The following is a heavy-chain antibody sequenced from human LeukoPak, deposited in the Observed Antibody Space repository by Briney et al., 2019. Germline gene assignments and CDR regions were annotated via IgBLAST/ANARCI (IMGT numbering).Heavy chain of an antibody. D-gene: IGHD3-10*01. V-gene: IGHV3-21*01. J-gene: IGHJ4*02. CDR3: ARYGTARYYFDY. CDR1: GFTFSSYS. Sequence: PEGSLRLSCAASGFTFSSYSMNWVRQAPGRGLEWVSSISTSSSYMYYADSVKGRFTISRDNAKNSLYLQMNSLRAEDTAIYYCARYGTARYYFDYWGQGTLVTVSS. CDR2: ISTSSSYM.